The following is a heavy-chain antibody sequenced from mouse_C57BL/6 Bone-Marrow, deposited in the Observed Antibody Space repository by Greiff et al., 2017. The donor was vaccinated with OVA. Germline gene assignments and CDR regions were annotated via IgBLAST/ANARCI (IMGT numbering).Heavy chain of an antibody. CDR2: ISSGSSTI. V-gene: IGHV5-17*01. CDR1: GFTFSDYG. CDR3: ARSYYYGSSWGFAY. D-gene: IGHD1-1*01. Sequence: DVKLVESGGGLVKPGGSLKLSCAASGFTFSDYGMHWVRQAPEKGLEWVAYISSGSSTIYYADTVKGRFIISRDNAKNTLFLQMTSLRSEDTAMYYCARSYYYGSSWGFAYWGQGTLVTVSA. J-gene: IGHJ3*01.